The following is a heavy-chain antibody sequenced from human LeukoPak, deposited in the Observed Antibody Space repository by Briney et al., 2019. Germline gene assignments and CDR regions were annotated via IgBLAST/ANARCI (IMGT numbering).Heavy chain of an antibody. CDR3: TRLIDIVVVPAADKFDY. V-gene: IGHV3-73*01. CDR1: GFTFSGSA. Sequence: PGGSLRLSCAASGFTFSGSAMHWVRQASGKGLEWVGRIRSKANSYATAYAASVKGRFTISRDDSKNTAYLQMNSLKTEDTAVYYCTRLIDIVVVPAADKFDYWGQGTLVTVSS. CDR2: IRSKANSYAT. J-gene: IGHJ4*02. D-gene: IGHD2-2*01.